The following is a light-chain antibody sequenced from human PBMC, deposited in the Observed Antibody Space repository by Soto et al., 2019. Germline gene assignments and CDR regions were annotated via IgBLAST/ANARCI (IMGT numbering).Light chain of an antibody. Sequence: DIQMTQSPSSLSASVGDRVTITCQASQDISNYLNWYQQKPGKAPKVLIYDASNLGTGVPSRFSGSGSGTDFTFSISSLQPEDVATYCCQQYDGLPTFGQGTRLAIK. J-gene: IGKJ5*01. CDR2: DAS. CDR1: QDISNY. CDR3: QQYDGLPT. V-gene: IGKV1-33*01.